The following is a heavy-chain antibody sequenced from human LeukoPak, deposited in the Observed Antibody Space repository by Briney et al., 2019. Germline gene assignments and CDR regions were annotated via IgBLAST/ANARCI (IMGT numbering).Heavy chain of an antibody. CDR2: ISGSGGST. V-gene: IGHV3-23*01. J-gene: IGHJ4*02. D-gene: IGHD2-15*01. CDR3: AKSIGGVVVVAADY. Sequence: PGGSLRLSCAASGFTFSTYAMTWVRQAPGKGLEWVSVISGSGGSTYYADSVKGWFTLSRDNSKNTLYLQMNSLRVEDTAVYYCAKSIGGVVVVAADYWGQGTLVTVSS. CDR1: GFTFSTYA.